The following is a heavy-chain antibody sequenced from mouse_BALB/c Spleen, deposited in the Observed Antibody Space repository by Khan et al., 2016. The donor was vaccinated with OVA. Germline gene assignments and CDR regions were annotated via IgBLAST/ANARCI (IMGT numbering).Heavy chain of an antibody. CDR3: ARTARIKY. V-gene: IGHV3-2*02. CDR1: GYSITSGYG. CDR2: ISYSGTT. Sequence: EVQLQQSGPGLVKPSQSLSLTCTVTGYSITSGYGWNLIRQFPENNLEWLGYISYSGTTNYNTSLKSRISITRDTSKNQFFMQLNSVTTEDTATYYCARTARIKYWGQGTTLTVSS. D-gene: IGHD1-2*01. J-gene: IGHJ2*01.